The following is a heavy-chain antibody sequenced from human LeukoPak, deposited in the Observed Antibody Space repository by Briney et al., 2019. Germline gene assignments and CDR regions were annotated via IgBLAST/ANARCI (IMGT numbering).Heavy chain of an antibody. CDR1: GFTDRSTY. J-gene: IGHJ4*02. D-gene: IGHD1-1*01. Sequence: PGGSLRLSCAASGFTDRSTYMSWVRQAPGKGLEWVSLIYSDGSTYYADSVKGRFTISRDTSKNTLYLQMKRLRAEDTAVYYCSRDGRAVAATTGYWGQGNLVTVSS. V-gene: IGHV3-53*01. CDR3: SRDGRAVAATTGY. CDR2: IYSDGST.